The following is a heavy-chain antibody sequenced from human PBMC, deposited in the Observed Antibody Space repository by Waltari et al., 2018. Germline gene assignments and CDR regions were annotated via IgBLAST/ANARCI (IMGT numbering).Heavy chain of an antibody. CDR3: AKLGGSGSFDY. J-gene: IGHJ4*02. D-gene: IGHD3-10*01. CDR2: ISYDGSNK. Sequence: QVQLVESGGGVVQPGRSLRLPCAASGFSFGSYGMHWVRQAPGKGLEWVAVISYDGSNKYYADSVKGRFTISRDNSKNTLYLQMNSLRAEDTAVYYCAKLGGSGSFDYWGQGTLVTVSS. V-gene: IGHV3-30*18. CDR1: GFSFGSYG.